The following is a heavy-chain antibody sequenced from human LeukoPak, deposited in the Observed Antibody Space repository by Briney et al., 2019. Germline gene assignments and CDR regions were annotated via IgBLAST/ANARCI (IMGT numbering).Heavy chain of an antibody. Sequence: GGSLRLSCAASGFTFSTYSLNWVRQAPGKGLEWVLYISSSGTTTEYADSVKGRFTISRDNAKNSLYLQMNSLRAEDTAVYYCARRITFGGVIVKGGDAFDIWGQGTMVTVSS. CDR3: ARRITFGGVIVKGGDAFDI. CDR2: ISSSGTTT. V-gene: IGHV3-48*04. D-gene: IGHD3-16*02. CDR1: GFTFSTYS. J-gene: IGHJ3*02.